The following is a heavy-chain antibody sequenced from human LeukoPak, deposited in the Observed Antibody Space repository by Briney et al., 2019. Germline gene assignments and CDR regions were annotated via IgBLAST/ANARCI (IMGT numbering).Heavy chain of an antibody. CDR3: ASSGWELGFY. CDR2: IKPNSGAT. CDR1: GYTFTVQY. V-gene: IGHV1-2*02. Sequence: ASVKVSCKASGYTFTVQYIHWVRQAPGQGLEWIGLIKPNSGATSYAQQYQGRVTMTRDTSISTAYMELSRLRSDDTAVYYCASSGWELGFYWGQGTLVTVSS. J-gene: IGHJ4*02. D-gene: IGHD1-26*01.